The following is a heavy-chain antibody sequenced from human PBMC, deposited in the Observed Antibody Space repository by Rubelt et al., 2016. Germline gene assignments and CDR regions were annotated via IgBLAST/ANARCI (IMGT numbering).Heavy chain of an antibody. CDR3: ARGLVLRYPPFLRYFDQ. V-gene: IGHV1-69*01. J-gene: IGHJ4*02. Sequence: QVQLVQSGAEVKKPGSSVKVSCKASGGTFSSYAISWVRQAPGQGLEWMGGIIPIFGTANYAQKFQGRVTITGDESTGTAYMELSSLRSEDTAVYYCARGLVLRYPPFLRYFDQWGQGTLVTVSS. D-gene: IGHD3-9*01. CDR1: GGTFSSYA. CDR2: IIPIFGTA.